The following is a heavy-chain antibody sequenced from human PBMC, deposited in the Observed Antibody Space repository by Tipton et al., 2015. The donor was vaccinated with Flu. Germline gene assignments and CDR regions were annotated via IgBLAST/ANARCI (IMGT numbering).Heavy chain of an antibody. CDR1: GFTFSSYG. V-gene: IGHV3-30*02. J-gene: IGHJ3*02. CDR2: IRYDGSNK. Sequence: SLRLSCAASGFTFSSYGMHWVRQAPGKGLEWVAFIRYDGSNKYYADSVKGRFTTSRDNSKNTLYLQMNSLRAEDTAVYYCAKSSHYYDSSGSAFDIWGQGTMVTVSS. CDR3: AKSSHYYDSSGSAFDI. D-gene: IGHD3-22*01.